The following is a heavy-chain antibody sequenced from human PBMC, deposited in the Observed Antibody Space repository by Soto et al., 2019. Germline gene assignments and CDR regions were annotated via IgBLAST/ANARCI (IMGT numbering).Heavy chain of an antibody. V-gene: IGHV1-69*01. Sequence: QVQLVQSGAEVKKSGSSVKVSCKASGGTFNRFAISWVRQAPGQGLQWMGGIIPMFRSDTYAQKLKVRVTVTAEDSTTTVYIEMTGLRSHDTAVSYCPCEEGHNYGLGRGDPFDPWGQGTLVTVSS. CDR2: IIPMFRSD. J-gene: IGHJ5*02. CDR3: PCEEGHNYGLGRGDPFDP. CDR1: GGTFNRFA. D-gene: IGHD3-16*01.